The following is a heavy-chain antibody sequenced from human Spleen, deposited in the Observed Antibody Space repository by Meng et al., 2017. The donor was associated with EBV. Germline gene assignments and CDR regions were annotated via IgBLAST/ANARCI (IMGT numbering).Heavy chain of an antibody. CDR2: IYWDDVE. V-gene: IGHV2-5*02. J-gene: IGHJ4*02. CDR1: GFSLSTSGVG. Sequence: QVPLKESGPTSVKPTHTLTLTCTFSGFSLSTSGVGVGWIRQPPGKALECLALIYWDDVERYSPSLRSRLTITKDTSKNQVFLTMTNMDPVDTATYYCAHALGHFDYWGQGTLVTVSS. CDR3: AHALGHFDY. D-gene: IGHD7-27*01.